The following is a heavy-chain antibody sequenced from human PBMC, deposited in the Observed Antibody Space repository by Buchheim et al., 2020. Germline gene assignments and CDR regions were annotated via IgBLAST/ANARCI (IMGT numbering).Heavy chain of an antibody. V-gene: IGHV3-30*18. CDR3: TNSYYYESSGYGGSNY. D-gene: IGHD3-22*01. CDR2: ISYDGDNK. CDR1: GLTFSSYG. Sequence: QEQLVESGGGVVQPGRSLRLSCAASGLTFSSYGMHWVRQVPGKGLEWVAVISYDGDNKYYADPVKGRFTISRDNSKKTLYLQMNSLRAEDTAVYYCTNSYYYESSGYGGSNYWGQGTL. J-gene: IGHJ4*02.